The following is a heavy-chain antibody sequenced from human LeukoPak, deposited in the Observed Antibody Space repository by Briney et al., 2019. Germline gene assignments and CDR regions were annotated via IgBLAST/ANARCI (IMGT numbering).Heavy chain of an antibody. J-gene: IGHJ4*02. CDR1: GGTFSSYA. Sequence: ASVKVSCKASGGTFSSYAISWVRQAPGQGLEWMGRIIPILGIANYAQKFQGRVTITADKSMSTAYMELSSLRSGDTVVYYCASAITMVREPFVRSDYFDYWGQGTLVTVSS. CDR2: IIPILGIA. V-gene: IGHV1-69*04. CDR3: ASAITMVREPFVRSDYFDY. D-gene: IGHD3-10*01.